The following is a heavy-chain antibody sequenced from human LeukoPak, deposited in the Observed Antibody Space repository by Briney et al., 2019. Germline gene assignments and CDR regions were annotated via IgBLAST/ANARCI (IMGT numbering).Heavy chain of an antibody. J-gene: IGHJ1*01. D-gene: IGHD3-22*01. CDR3: AKDRSYYDSNVQH. Sequence: NPGGSLRLSCAASGFTFSSYGMHWVHQAPGKGLEWVAFIRYDGSNKYYADSVKGRFTISRDNSKNTLYLQMNSLRAEDTAVYYCAKDRSYYDSNVQHWGQGTLVTVSS. CDR1: GFTFSSYG. V-gene: IGHV3-30*02. CDR2: IRYDGSNK.